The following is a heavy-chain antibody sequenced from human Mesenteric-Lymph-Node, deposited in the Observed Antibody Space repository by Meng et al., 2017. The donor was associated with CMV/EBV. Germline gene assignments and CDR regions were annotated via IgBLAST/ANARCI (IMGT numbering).Heavy chain of an antibody. D-gene: IGHD2-15*01. CDR2: IKQDGGEK. J-gene: IGHJ4*02. CDR3: ARSFAGRYFDH. Sequence: GESLKISCEASGFVFSSHWMSWVRQVPGKGLEWVANIKQDGGEKYYADSVKGRFTISRDNAKNSLYLEMSSLRAEDTSVYYCARSFAGRYFDHWGQGTLVTVSS. CDR1: GFVFSSHW. V-gene: IGHV3-7*01.